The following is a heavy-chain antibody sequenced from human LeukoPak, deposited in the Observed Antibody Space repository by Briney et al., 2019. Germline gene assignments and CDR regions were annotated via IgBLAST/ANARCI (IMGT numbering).Heavy chain of an antibody. Sequence: SETLSLTCTVSGGSISSYYWSWTRQPAGKVLEWIGRIYTSGSTNYNPSLKSRVTMSVDTSKNQFSLKLSSVTAADAAMYDCARDRGQLLGNYYYYYYMDVWGKGTAVTVSS. J-gene: IGHJ6*03. CDR1: GGSISSYY. D-gene: IGHD6-19*01. CDR2: IYTSGST. V-gene: IGHV4-4*07. CDR3: ARDRGQLLGNYYYYYYMDV.